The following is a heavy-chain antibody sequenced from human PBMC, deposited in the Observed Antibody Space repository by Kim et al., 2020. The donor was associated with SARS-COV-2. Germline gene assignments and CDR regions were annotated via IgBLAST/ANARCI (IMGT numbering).Heavy chain of an antibody. Sequence: GGSLRLSCAASGFTFSSYAMGWVRQAAGKGLEYVSCMNEDGSRTFYADSVKGRFTISRDNSKNTLYLQMTSLRAEDTAVYYCAGLRWHHEGYWGQGTLVTVS. CDR2: MNEDGSRT. J-gene: IGHJ4*02. CDR1: GFTFSSYA. V-gene: IGHV3-23*01. CDR3: AGLRWHHEGY. D-gene: IGHD4-17*01.